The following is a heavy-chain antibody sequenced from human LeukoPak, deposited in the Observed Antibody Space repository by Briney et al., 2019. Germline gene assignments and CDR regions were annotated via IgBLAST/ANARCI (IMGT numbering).Heavy chain of an antibody. CDR1: GYSISSGYY. Sequence: SEILSLTCAVSGYSISSGYYWGWIRQPPGKGLEWIGSIYHSGSTYYNPSLKSRVTISVDTSKNQFSLKLSSVTAADTAVYYCAREYDSSGYYPSDAFDIWGQGTMVTVSS. CDR2: IYHSGST. CDR3: AREYDSSGYYPSDAFDI. J-gene: IGHJ3*02. D-gene: IGHD3-22*01. V-gene: IGHV4-38-2*02.